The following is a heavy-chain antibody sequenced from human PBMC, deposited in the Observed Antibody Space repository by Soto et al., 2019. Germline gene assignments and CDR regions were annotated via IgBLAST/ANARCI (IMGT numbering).Heavy chain of an antibody. V-gene: IGHV3-23*01. Sequence: GGSLRLSCAASGFKFSNYAMSWVRQAPGKGLEWVSLISATGGGTYYADSVKGRLTISRDNSHNTLYLQVHSLTAEDTAVYYCAKDRRAGGNSAFYFDFWGQGAQVTVSS. D-gene: IGHD3-16*01. CDR3: AKDRRAGGNSAFYFDF. CDR2: ISATGGGT. CDR1: GFKFSNYA. J-gene: IGHJ4*02.